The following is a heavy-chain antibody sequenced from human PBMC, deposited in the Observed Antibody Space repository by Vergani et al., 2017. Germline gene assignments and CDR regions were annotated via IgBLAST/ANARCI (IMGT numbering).Heavy chain of an antibody. D-gene: IGHD1-1*01. CDR3: ARDFLTRVTTLDYYYMGV. V-gene: IGHV3-11*04. J-gene: IGHJ6*03. CDR2: MSSGDSI. CDR1: GFTFSDHY. Sequence: QVQLVESGGGLVKPGGSLRLSCAASGFTFSDHYMSWVRQAPGKGLEWISYMSSGDSIYYADSVKGRFTVSRDNTKNTLYLQMNSLRAEDTAVYYCARDFLTRVTTLDYYYMGVWGKGTTVTVSS.